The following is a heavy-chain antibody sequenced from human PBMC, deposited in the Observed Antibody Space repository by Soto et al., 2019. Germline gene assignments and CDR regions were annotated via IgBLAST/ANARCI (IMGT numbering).Heavy chain of an antibody. D-gene: IGHD6-13*01. V-gene: IGHV4-34*01. CDR3: ARIGSAAGTDNYYYYYGMDV. CDR2: INHSGST. CDR1: GGSFSGYY. Sequence: SEALALTCAVNGGSFSGYYWSWIRKPPGKGLEWSGEINHSGSTNYNPSLKSRVTISVDTSKNQFSLKLSSVTAADTAVYYCARIGSAAGTDNYYYYYGMDVWGQGTTVPVSS. J-gene: IGHJ6*01.